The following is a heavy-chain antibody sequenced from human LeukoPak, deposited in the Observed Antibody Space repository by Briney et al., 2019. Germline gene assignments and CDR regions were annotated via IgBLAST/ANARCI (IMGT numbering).Heavy chain of an antibody. V-gene: IGHV3-74*01. Sequence: PGGSLRLSCAASGFTFSSYWMHWVRQAPGKGLVWVSRINSDGSSTSYADSVKGRFTISRDNAKNTLYLQMNSLRAEDTAVYYCARDFGDCSSTSCSGSVYFAYWAREPWSPSPQ. J-gene: IGHJ4*02. CDR1: GFTFSSYW. D-gene: IGHD2-2*01. CDR2: INSDGSST. CDR3: ARDFGDCSSTSCSGSVYFAY.